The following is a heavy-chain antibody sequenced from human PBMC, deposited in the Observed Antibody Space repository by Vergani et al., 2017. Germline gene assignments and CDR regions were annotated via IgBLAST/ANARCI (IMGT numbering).Heavy chain of an antibody. D-gene: IGHD2-15*01. CDR3: ARGCCLGGSSYKPLFDY. Sequence: QVQLQESGPGLVKPSQTLSLTCTVSGGSINSHNYYWSWIRQPAGKGLEWIGRIHTSGSTNYNPSLKSRVTMSEDTSKNQFSLNLTSVTAADTAVYFCARGCCLGGSSYKPLFDYWVQGILVTVSS. CDR2: IHTSGST. V-gene: IGHV4-61*02. CDR1: GGSINSHNYY. J-gene: IGHJ4*02.